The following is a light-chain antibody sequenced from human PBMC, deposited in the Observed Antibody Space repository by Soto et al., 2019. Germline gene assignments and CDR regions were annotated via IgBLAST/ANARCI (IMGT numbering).Light chain of an antibody. J-gene: IGKJ4*01. CDR3: QQRSSWLLT. CDR1: QSVSSN. Sequence: EIVLTQSPATVSLSPGERATLSCRASQSVSSNLAWYQQKPGQAPRLLIYDASNRATGIPARFSGSGSGTDFTLTISSLEPEDSAVYYCQQRSSWLLTFGGGTKVEIK. CDR2: DAS. V-gene: IGKV3-11*01.